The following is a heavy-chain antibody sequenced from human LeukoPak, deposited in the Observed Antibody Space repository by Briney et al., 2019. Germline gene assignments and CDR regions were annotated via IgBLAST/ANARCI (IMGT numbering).Heavy chain of an antibody. D-gene: IGHD3-16*01. CDR2: ISWNSGSI. CDR3: AKGAGDSFAFDI. V-gene: IGHV3-9*03. CDR1: GFTFDDYA. Sequence: GGSLRLSCAASGFTFDDYAMHWVRQAPGKGLEWVSGISWNSGSIGYADSVKGRFTISRDNAKNSLYLQMSSLRAEDMALYYCAKGAGDSFAFDIWGQGTMVTVSS. J-gene: IGHJ3*02.